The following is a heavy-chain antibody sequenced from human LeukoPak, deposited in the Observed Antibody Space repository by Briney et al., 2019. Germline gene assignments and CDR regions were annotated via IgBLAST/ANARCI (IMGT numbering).Heavy chain of an antibody. J-gene: IGHJ4*02. V-gene: IGHV3-33*08. D-gene: IGHD5-12*01. Sequence: GGSLRLSCAASGFTFSSYAMSWVRQAPGKGPEWVAIIWYDGSNKYYADSVKGRFTISRDNSKNTLYLHMNSLRAEDTAVYYCATFRILSGYDGSYFDFWGQGTQVTVSS. CDR2: IWYDGSNK. CDR1: GFTFSSYA. CDR3: ATFRILSGYDGSYFDF.